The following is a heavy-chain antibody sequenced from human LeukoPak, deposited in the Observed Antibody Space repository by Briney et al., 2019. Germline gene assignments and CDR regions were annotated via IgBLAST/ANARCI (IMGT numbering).Heavy chain of an antibody. V-gene: IGHV5-51*03. J-gene: IGHJ6*03. Sequence: KPGESLKISCTGSGYSFTSYWIGWVRQMPGKGLEWMGIIYPGDSDTRYSPSFQGQVTISADKSISTAYLQWSSLKASDTAMYYCARGDYDSSGYYQPLHYYYYMDDWGKGTTVTVSS. D-gene: IGHD3-22*01. CDR2: IYPGDSDT. CDR3: ARGDYDSSGYYQPLHYYYYMDD. CDR1: GYSFTSYW.